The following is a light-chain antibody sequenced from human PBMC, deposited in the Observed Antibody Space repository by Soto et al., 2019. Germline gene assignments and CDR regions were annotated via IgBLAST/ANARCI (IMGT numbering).Light chain of an antibody. V-gene: IGLV1-44*01. J-gene: IGLJ2*01. CDR2: SNN. CDR3: AAWDASLNGVI. CDR1: GSNIGTYT. Sequence: QSVLTQPPSASGTPGQRVTISCSGSGSNIGTYTVNWYQQVPGTAPKLLIYSNNQRPSGVPDRFSGSKSGTSASLAISGLQSEDEADYYCAAWDASLNGVIFGGGTQLTVL.